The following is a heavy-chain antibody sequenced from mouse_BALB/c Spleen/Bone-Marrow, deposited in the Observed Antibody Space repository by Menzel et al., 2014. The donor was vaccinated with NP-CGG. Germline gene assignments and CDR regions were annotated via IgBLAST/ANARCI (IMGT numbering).Heavy chain of an antibody. CDR1: GYTFTSYW. V-gene: IGHV1-69*02. Sequence: VQLQQSGAELVKPGASVKRSCKASGYTFTSYWMHWVKQRPGQGLEWIGEIDPSDSYTNYNQKFKGKATLTVDQSSSTAYMQLSSLTSEDSAVYYCATARATSYAMDYWGQGTSVTVSS. CDR3: ATARATSYAMDY. CDR2: IDPSDSYT. D-gene: IGHD3-1*01. J-gene: IGHJ4*01.